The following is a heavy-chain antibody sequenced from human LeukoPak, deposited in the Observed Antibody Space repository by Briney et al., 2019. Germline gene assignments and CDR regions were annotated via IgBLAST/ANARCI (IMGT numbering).Heavy chain of an antibody. CDR2: IDPDTGDT. V-gene: IGHV1-2*02. Sequence: GASVKVSCKPSGYIFIDHYLHWVRQAPGQGLESLGWIDPDTGDTNYPQKFQGRVTMSRDTSSSTAYMELNRLRSDDTAVYYCARAGHNSNSGGYDFWGLGTLVTVSS. CDR1: GYIFIDHY. D-gene: IGHD3-22*01. CDR3: ARAGHNSNSGGYDF. J-gene: IGHJ4*02.